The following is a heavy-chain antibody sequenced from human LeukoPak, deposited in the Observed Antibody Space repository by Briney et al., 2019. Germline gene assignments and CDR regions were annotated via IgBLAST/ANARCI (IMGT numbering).Heavy chain of an antibody. D-gene: IGHD3-22*01. CDR2: LNWNGGRK. Sequence: PGGSLRLSCAASGFTFDYYGMSWVRQAPGKGREGFSDLNWNGGRKGYADSVKGRFTISRDNAKNSLYLQMNSLRAEDTALYYCARVGSLYDSSGYWVNYYGMDVWGQGTTVTVSS. J-gene: IGHJ6*02. V-gene: IGHV3-20*04. CDR3: ARVGSLYDSSGYWVNYYGMDV. CDR1: GFTFDYYG.